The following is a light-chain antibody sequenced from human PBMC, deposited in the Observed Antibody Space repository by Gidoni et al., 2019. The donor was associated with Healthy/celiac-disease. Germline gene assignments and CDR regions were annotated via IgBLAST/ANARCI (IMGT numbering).Light chain of an antibody. Sequence: SELTQGPAVSVALGQTVRITCQGDSLRSYYASWYQQKPGQAPVLVIYGKNNRPSGIPDRFSGSSSGNTASVTITGAQAEDEADYYCNSRDSSGNHLWVFGGGTK. J-gene: IGLJ3*02. CDR2: GKN. V-gene: IGLV3-19*01. CDR1: SLRSYY. CDR3: NSRDSSGNHLWV.